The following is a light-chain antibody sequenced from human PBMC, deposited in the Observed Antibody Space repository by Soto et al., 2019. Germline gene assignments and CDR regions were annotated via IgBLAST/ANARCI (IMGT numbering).Light chain of an antibody. CDR3: QQRGSWPPWT. J-gene: IGKJ1*01. CDR1: QSVTTY. Sequence: EIVLTQSPATLSLSPGKRATLSCRASQSVTTYVAWYQQKPGRSPRLLIYDASSRATGIPARFSGSGSGTDFTLTISSLEPEDFAVYYCQQRGSWPPWTFGQGTKVEIK. CDR2: DAS. V-gene: IGKV3-11*01.